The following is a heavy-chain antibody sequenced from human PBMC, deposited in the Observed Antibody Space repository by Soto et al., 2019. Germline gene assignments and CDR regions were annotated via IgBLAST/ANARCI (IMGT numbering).Heavy chain of an antibody. Sequence: QVQLVESGGGVVQPGRSLRLSCAASGFTFSSYAMHWVRQAPGKGLEWVAVISYDGSNKYYADSVKGRFTISRDNSKNTLYLKMNSLRAEDTAVYYCARDGRIVLILGMDVWGQGTTVTVSS. J-gene: IGHJ6*02. CDR1: GFTFSSYA. V-gene: IGHV3-30-3*01. D-gene: IGHD2-8*01. CDR2: ISYDGSNK. CDR3: ARDGRIVLILGMDV.